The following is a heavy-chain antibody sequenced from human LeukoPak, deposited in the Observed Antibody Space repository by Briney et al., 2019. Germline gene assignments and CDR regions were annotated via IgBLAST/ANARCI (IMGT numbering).Heavy chain of an antibody. V-gene: IGHV4-38-2*01. Sequence: SETLSLTCAVSGYSISSGYHWAWIRQPPGKGLEWIGSMSHSGSTYYNPSLKSRVTISVDTSKNQFSVKLSSVSAADTAVYYCARHKVDDSSGDGRHYFYYWGQGTLVTVSS. CDR3: ARHKVDDSSGDGRHYFYY. CDR2: MSHSGST. D-gene: IGHD3-22*01. J-gene: IGHJ4*02. CDR1: GYSISSGYH.